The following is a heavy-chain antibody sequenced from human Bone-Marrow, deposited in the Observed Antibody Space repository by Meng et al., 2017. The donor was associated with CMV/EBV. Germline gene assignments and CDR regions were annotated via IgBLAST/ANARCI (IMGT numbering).Heavy chain of an antibody. CDR2: IYPADSDT. CDR3: ARRVRYCSATNCFTLGFDY. J-gene: IGHJ4*02. V-gene: IGHV5-51*01. Sequence: FIDYWIGWVRPVPGKGLEWMGIIYPADSDTRYSPSFQGQVTISADKSISAAYLQWSSLKASDTAIYYCARRVRYCSATNCFTLGFDYWGQGTLVTVSS. D-gene: IGHD2-15*01. CDR1: FIDYW.